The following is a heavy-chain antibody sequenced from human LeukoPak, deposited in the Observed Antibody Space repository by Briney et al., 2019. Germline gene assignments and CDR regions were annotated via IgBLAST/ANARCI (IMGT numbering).Heavy chain of an antibody. V-gene: IGHV3-13*01. D-gene: IGHD1-14*01. Sequence: GGSLRLSCAASGFTFSTHDMHWVRQATGEGPEWVSSIGAGGDTFYSGSVKGRFVISRENAKNSLYLQMHSLRAGDTAVYYCTRGNPFTTENHWDYWGQGTLVTVSS. CDR3: TRGNPFTTENHWDY. CDR1: GFTFSTHD. CDR2: IGAGGDT. J-gene: IGHJ4*02.